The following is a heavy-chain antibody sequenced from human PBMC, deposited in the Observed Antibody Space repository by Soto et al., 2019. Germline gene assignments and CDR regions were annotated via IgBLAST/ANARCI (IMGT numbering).Heavy chain of an antibody. CDR1: GGTFSSYA. CDR3: ARVSRRGVVIFDY. D-gene: IGHD3-3*01. V-gene: IGHV1-69*13. J-gene: IGHJ4*02. Sequence: ASVKVSCKASGGTFSSYAISWVRQAPGQGLEWMGGIIPIFGTANYAQKFQGRVTITADESTSTAYMELSSLRPEDTAVYYCARVSRRGVVIFDYWGQGTLVTVSS. CDR2: IIPIFGTA.